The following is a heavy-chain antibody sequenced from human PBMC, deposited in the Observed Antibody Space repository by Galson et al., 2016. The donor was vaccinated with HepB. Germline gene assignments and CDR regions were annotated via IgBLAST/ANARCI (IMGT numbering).Heavy chain of an antibody. J-gene: IGHJ5*02. CDR2: IYYSGST. D-gene: IGHD4-11*01. V-gene: IGHV4-30-4*08. CDR3: ARGIRTTVTTVAEGGFDP. CDR1: GGSFSGYY. Sequence: LSLTCAVYGGSFSGYYWSWIRQPPGKGLEWIGYIYYSGSTYYNPSLKSRVTISVDTSKNQFSLKLSSVTAADTAVYYCARGIRTTVTTVAEGGFDPWGQGTLVTVSS.